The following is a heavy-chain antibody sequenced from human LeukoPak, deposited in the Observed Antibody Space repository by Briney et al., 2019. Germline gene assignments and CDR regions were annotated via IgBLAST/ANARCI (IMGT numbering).Heavy chain of an antibody. D-gene: IGHD2-21*01. CDR3: ARAFDFYQIFDY. V-gene: IGHV4-34*01. CDR1: GGSFSTYY. Sequence: SETLSLTCAVYGGSFSTYYWSWIRQSPGKGLEWIAEINHRGDTNYNPSVKSRVTMSVDTSKNQFSLKLSSVTAADTAVYYCARAFDFYQIFDYWGQGTLVTVSS. J-gene: IGHJ4*02. CDR2: INHRGDT.